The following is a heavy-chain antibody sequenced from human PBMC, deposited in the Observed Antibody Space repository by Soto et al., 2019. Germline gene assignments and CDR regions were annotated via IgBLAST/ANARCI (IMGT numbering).Heavy chain of an antibody. CDR3: AKFFVETGSNSGWPWSFHY. J-gene: IGHJ4*02. D-gene: IGHD6-25*01. Sequence: EVQLLESGGGLVQPGRSLRLSCAASGFTFSNYAMSWVRQAPGQGLDWVSAISGSGGTTYYADSVKGRFTISRDNSKNTLFLQMNSRRAGDAAVYYCAKFFVETGSNSGWPWSFHYWGQGTLVTVSS. CDR2: ISGSGGTT. CDR1: GFTFSNYA. V-gene: IGHV3-23*01.